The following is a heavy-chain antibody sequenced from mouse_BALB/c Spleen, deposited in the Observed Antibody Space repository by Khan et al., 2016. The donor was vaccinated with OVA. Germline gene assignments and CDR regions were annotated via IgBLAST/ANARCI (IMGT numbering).Heavy chain of an antibody. CDR3: ARKKYYGDAMDY. CDR1: GYSITSDYA. Sequence: EVQLQESGPGLVKPSQSLSLTCTVTGYSITSDYAWAWIRQFPGNKLEWMGYISYGGSTSYTPSLTSRISITRDTSKNQFFLQLNSVTTEDTATYYWARKKYYGDAMDYWGQGTSGTVSS. CDR2: ISYGGST. J-gene: IGHJ4*01. D-gene: IGHD1-2*01. V-gene: IGHV3-2*02.